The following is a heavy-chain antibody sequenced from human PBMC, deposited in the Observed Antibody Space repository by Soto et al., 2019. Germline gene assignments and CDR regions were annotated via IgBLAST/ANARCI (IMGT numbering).Heavy chain of an antibody. D-gene: IGHD3-16*01. J-gene: IGHJ4*02. CDR1: GFTFGDYY. Sequence: GGSLRLSCAASGFTFGDYYMSWIRQAPGKGLEWVSYISSSGSNTYYAESMKGRFRISRDSANNSLYLQMNSLRAEDTAVYYCARAPKGGVFDFWGQGALVTVSS. V-gene: IGHV3-11*01. CDR3: ARAPKGGVFDF. CDR2: ISSSGSNT.